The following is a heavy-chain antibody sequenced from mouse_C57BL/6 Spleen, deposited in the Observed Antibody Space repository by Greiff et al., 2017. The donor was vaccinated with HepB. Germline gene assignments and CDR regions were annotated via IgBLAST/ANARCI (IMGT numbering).Heavy chain of an antibody. D-gene: IGHD2-2*01. CDR1: GFNIKDYY. CDR2: IDPEDGET. V-gene: IGHV14-2*01. Sequence: VQLQQSGAELVKPGASVKLSCTASGFNIKDYYMHWVKQRTEQGLEWIGRIDPEDGETKYAPKFQGKATITADTSSNTAYLQLSSLTSEDTAVYYCASPYYGYDVAWFAYWGQGTLVTVSA. CDR3: ASPYYGYDVAWFAY. J-gene: IGHJ3*01.